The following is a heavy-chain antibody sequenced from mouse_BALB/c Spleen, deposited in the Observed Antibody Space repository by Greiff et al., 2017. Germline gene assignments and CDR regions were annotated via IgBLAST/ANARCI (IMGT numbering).Heavy chain of an antibody. Sequence: EVQLQESGPGLVKPSQSLSLTCTVTGYSITSDYAWNWIRQFPGNKLEWMGYISYSGSTSYNPSLKSRISITLDTSKNQFFLQLNSVTTEDTATYYCARRTARVAMDYWGQGTSVTVSS. D-gene: IGHD3-2*01. V-gene: IGHV3-2*02. CDR3: ARRTARVAMDY. CDR1: GYSITSDYA. J-gene: IGHJ4*01. CDR2: ISYSGST.